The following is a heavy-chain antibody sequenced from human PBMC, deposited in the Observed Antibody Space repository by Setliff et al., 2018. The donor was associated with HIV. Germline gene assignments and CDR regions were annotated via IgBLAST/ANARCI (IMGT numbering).Heavy chain of an antibody. V-gene: IGHV4-39*01. CDR1: DPMRSSSYY. CDR2: IYYTGST. Sequence: PSETLSLTCSQESLRDPMRSSSYYWGWIRQPPGKGLEWIGSIYYTGSTYSNPSLKSRLTISEDASKSQFSLTLRSVTAADTAVYYCARRLAIGHWYFDIWGRGTLVTVSS. J-gene: IGHJ2*01. CDR3: ARRLAIGHWYFDI.